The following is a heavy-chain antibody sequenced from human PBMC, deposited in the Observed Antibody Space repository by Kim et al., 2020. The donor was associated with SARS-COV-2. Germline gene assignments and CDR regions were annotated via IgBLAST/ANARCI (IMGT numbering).Heavy chain of an antibody. J-gene: IGHJ4*02. V-gene: IGHV1-2*02. D-gene: IGHD3-9*01. Sequence: ASVKVSCKASGYTFTGYYMHWVRQAPGQGLEWMGWINPNSGGTNYAQKFQGRVTMTRDTSISTAYMELSRLRSDDTAVYYCAVLRYFDWLYSSGHYFDYWGQGTLVTVSS. CDR2: INPNSGGT. CDR3: AVLRYFDWLYSSGHYFDY. CDR1: GYTFTGYY.